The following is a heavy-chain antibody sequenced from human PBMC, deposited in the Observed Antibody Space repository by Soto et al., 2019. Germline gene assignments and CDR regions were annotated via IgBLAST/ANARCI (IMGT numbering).Heavy chain of an antibody. D-gene: IGHD6-13*01. CDR2: VYYSGNT. Sequence: QVQLQESGPGLLKPSETLSLTCPVSGGSISPYYWSWIRQPPGKGLEWIGYVYYSGNTNYNPSLESRVTISVDTSRNRFSLNLASATAADTAGYYCAQRGAAASYAHYYMDVWGRGTAVTVSS. V-gene: IGHV4-59*01. J-gene: IGHJ6*03. CDR1: GGSISPYY. CDR3: AQRGAAASYAHYYMDV.